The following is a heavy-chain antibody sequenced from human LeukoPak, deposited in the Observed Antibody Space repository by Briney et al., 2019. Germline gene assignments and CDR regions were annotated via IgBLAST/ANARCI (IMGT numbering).Heavy chain of an antibody. CDR2: IYWNDDK. J-gene: IGHJ4*02. V-gene: IGHV2-5*01. CDR3: AHRGIADQSYYFDY. CDR1: GFSLSTSGVG. Sequence: SGPTLVNPTQTLTLTCTFSGFSLSTSGVGVGWIRQPPGKALEWLALIYWNDDKRYSPSLNSRLTITKDTSRNQVVLTMTNMDPVDTPTYYCAHRGIADQSYYFDYWGQGTLVTVSS. D-gene: IGHD6-13*01.